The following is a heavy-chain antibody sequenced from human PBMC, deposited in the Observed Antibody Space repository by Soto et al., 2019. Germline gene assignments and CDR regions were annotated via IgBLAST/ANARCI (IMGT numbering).Heavy chain of an antibody. CDR1: GGSISSSSYY. CDR3: ARLGLRFLEWLLFPNWFDP. J-gene: IGHJ5*02. CDR2: IYYSGST. V-gene: IGHV4-39*01. Sequence: ETLSLTCTVSGGSISSSSYYWGWIRQPPGKGLEWIGSIYYSGSTYYNPSLKSRVTISVDTSKNQFSLKLSSVTAADTAVYYCARLGLRFLEWLLFPNWFDPWGQGTLVTVSS. D-gene: IGHD3-3*01.